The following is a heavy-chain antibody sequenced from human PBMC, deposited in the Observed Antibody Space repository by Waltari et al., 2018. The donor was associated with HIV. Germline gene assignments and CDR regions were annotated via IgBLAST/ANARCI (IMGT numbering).Heavy chain of an antibody. V-gene: IGHV4-34*01. CDR3: ASRPFGGWGSSGWYLMSYFDY. J-gene: IGHJ4*02. Sequence: QVQLQQWGAGLLKPSETLSLTCAVYGGSFSGYYWSWLRKPPGKGLGWIGEINHSGSTNYNPSLKSRVTISVDTSKNQFSLKLSSVTAADTAVYYCASRPFGGWGSSGWYLMSYFDYWGQGTLVTVSS. CDR1: GGSFSGYY. CDR2: INHSGST. D-gene: IGHD6-19*01.